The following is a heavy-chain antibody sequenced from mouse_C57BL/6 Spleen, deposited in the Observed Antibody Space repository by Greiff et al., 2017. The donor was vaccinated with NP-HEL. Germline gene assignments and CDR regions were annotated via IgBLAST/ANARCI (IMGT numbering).Heavy chain of an antibody. D-gene: IGHD2-3*01. Sequence: VKLQQSGAELVKPGASVKISCKASGYAFSSYWMNWVKQRPGKGLEWIGQIYPGDGDTNYNGKFKGKATLTADKSSSTAYMQLSSLTSEDSAVYFCARSGMGGYYFDYWGQGTTLTVSS. CDR2: IYPGDGDT. V-gene: IGHV1-80*01. CDR3: ARSGMGGYYFDY. J-gene: IGHJ2*01. CDR1: GYAFSSYW.